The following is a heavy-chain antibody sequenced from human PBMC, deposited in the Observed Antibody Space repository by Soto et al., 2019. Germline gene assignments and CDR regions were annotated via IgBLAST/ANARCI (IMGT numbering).Heavy chain of an antibody. CDR1: GYTFTGYY. Sequence: ASVKVSCQASGYTFTGYYMHWVRQAPGQGLEWMGWINPNSGGTNNAQKFQGRVTMTRDTSISTAYMELSRLRSDDTAVYYSVRFPFPLDSGDTNDDFDIWGQGTMVTVSS. V-gene: IGHV1-2*02. CDR3: VRFPFPLDSGDTNDDFDI. J-gene: IGHJ3*02. D-gene: IGHD1-1*01. CDR2: INPNSGGT.